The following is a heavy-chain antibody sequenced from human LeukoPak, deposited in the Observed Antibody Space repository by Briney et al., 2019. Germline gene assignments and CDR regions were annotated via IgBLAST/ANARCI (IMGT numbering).Heavy chain of an antibody. CDR3: APESSGWYGSGY. CDR1: GGTFSSYT. D-gene: IGHD6-19*01. Sequence: EASVKVSCKASGGTFSSYTISWVRQAPGQGLEWMGRIIPILGIANYAQKFQGGVTITADKSTSTAYMELSSLRSEDTAVYNCAPESSGWYGSGYWGQGTLVTVSS. J-gene: IGHJ4*02. V-gene: IGHV1-69*02. CDR2: IIPILGIA.